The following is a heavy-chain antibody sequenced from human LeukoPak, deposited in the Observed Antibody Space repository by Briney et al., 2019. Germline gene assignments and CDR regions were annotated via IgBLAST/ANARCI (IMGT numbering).Heavy chain of an antibody. CDR3: AKVWWELAHRDPIFDY. D-gene: IGHD1-26*01. V-gene: IGHV3-43*02. J-gene: IGHJ4*02. Sequence: GGSLRLSCAASGFTFDDYAMHWVRQAPGKGLEWVSLISGNGGDTYYGDSVKGRFTISRDNSKNTLYLQMNSLRAEDTAVYYCAKVWWELAHRDPIFDYWGQGTLVTVSS. CDR1: GFTFDDYA. CDR2: ISGNGGDT.